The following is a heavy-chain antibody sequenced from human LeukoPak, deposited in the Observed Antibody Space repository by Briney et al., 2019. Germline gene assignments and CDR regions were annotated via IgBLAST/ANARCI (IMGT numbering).Heavy chain of an antibody. CDR1: GGSISSGGYS. V-gene: IGHV4-31*03. D-gene: IGHD5-24*01. CDR2: IYYSGST. Sequence: SQTLSLTCTVSGGSISSGGYSWSWIRQRPGKGLEWIGYIYYSGSTYYNPSLKSRVTISVDTSKNQFSLKLSSVTAADTAVYYCARDPKDGHNVHWYFDLWGRGTLVTVSS. J-gene: IGHJ2*01. CDR3: ARDPKDGHNVHWYFDL.